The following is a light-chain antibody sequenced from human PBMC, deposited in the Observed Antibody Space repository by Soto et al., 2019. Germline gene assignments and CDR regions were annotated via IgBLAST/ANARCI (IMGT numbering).Light chain of an antibody. Sequence: QSVLTQPPSVSGAPGQRVIISCTGSSSNIGAGYDVHWYQQFLGTAPKLLIYGNINRPSGVPDRFSGSRSGTSASLTITGLQAGDEADYYCQSYDSSLSGLFGGGTKLTVL. V-gene: IGLV1-40*01. CDR3: QSYDSSLSGL. J-gene: IGLJ3*02. CDR2: GNI. CDR1: SSNIGAGYD.